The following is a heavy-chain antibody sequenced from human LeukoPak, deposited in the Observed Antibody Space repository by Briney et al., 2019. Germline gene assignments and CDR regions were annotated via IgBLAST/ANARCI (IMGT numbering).Heavy chain of an antibody. J-gene: IGHJ4*02. CDR3: SGHGSNSY. Sequence: GGSLRLSCAASGFTFTNNALSWFRQAPGKGLKWVSDIRGGGDTYYAESVKGRFTISRDNSKNTLYLQMNSLRAEDTALYYASGHGSNSYWGQGTLVTVSS. V-gene: IGHV3-23*01. CDR2: IRGGGDT. CDR1: GFTFTNNA. D-gene: IGHD6-13*01.